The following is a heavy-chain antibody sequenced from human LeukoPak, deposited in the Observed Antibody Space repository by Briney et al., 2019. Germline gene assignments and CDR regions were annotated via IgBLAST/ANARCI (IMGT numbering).Heavy chain of an antibody. CDR2: ISFYENNA. CDR3: ARDPSEYFDY. CDR1: GFTFSSYT. V-gene: IGHV3-30*04. J-gene: IGHJ4*02. Sequence: PGGSLRLSCAASGFTFSSYTMHWVRQAPGKGLEWVAVISFYENNAYYADSVKGRFTISRDDSKNTLFLQMNSLTTEDTAVYYCARDPSEYFDYWGQGTLVTVSS.